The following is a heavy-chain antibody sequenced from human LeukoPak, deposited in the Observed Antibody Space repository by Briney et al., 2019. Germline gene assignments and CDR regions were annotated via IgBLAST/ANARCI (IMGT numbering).Heavy chain of an antibody. Sequence: PSETLSLTCTVSGGSVSSGSYYWSWIRQSPGKGLEWIGYIYYSGSTNYNPSLKSRVTISVDTSKNQFSLKLSSVTAADTAVYYCARAAYSGSYHSDYWGQGTLVTVSS. CDR2: IYYSGST. CDR3: ARAAYSGSYHSDY. V-gene: IGHV4-61*01. CDR1: GGSVSSGSYY. J-gene: IGHJ4*02. D-gene: IGHD1-26*01.